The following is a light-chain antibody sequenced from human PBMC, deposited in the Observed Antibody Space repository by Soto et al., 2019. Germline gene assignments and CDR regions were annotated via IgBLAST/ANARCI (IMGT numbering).Light chain of an antibody. V-gene: IGLV2-14*03. CDR3: TSWTTSPNMI. CDR2: DVN. Sequence: QSALTQPASVSGSPGQSITISCTGTSSDIGAYNFVSWYQQHPGKAPKLMLYDVNIRSSGVSNRFSGSKSGNTASLTISGLQAEDEADYYCTSWTTSPNMIFGAGTQLTVL. J-gene: IGLJ2*01. CDR1: SSDIGAYNF.